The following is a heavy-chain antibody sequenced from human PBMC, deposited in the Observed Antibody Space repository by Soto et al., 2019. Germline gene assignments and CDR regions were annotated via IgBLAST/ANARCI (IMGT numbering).Heavy chain of an antibody. CDR3: VRGANSPLWEPPAMFRFDY. Sequence: VQLVESGGGVVQPGRSLRLSCTASGFSFGTYGMHWVRQAPGKGLEWVAVIWYDGSNEYYEDSVKGRFTLSRDNSKNTLYLQMNSLRAEDTALYYCVRGANSPLWEPPAMFRFDYWGQGTLVTVSS. V-gene: IGHV3-33*01. CDR1: GFSFGTYG. CDR2: IWYDGSNE. D-gene: IGHD2-2*01. J-gene: IGHJ4*02.